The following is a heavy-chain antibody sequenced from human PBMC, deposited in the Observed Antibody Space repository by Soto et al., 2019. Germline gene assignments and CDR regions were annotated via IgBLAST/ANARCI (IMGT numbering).Heavy chain of an antibody. D-gene: IGHD2-2*01. CDR2: ISAYNGNT. CDR3: ARARGEYCSSTSCYPGWFDP. J-gene: IGHJ5*02. CDR1: GYTFTSYG. Sequence: ASVKVSCKASGYTFTSYGISWVRQAPGQGLEWMGWISAYNGNTNYAQKLQGRVTMTTDTSTSTAYMELRSLRSDDTAVYYCARARGEYCSSTSCYPGWFDPWGQGTLVTVSS. V-gene: IGHV1-18*01.